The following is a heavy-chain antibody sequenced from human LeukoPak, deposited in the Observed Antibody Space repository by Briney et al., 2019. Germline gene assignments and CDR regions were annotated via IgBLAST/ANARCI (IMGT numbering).Heavy chain of an antibody. V-gene: IGHV3-23*01. D-gene: IGHD1-1*01. CDR3: AKSRSGSANWALQIFDN. Sequence: GGSLRLSCAASGFTFSNYWMHWVRQPPGKGLEWVSAISGSGGSTYYADSVKGRFTISRDNSNNTLFVQMNSLRAEDTAVYYCAKSRSGSANWALQIFDNWGQGALVTVSS. CDR1: GFTFSNYW. CDR2: ISGSGGST. J-gene: IGHJ4*02.